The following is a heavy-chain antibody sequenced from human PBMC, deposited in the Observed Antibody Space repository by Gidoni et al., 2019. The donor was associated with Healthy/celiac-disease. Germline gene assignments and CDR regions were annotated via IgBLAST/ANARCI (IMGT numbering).Heavy chain of an antibody. J-gene: IGHJ1*01. V-gene: IGHV4-38-2*02. CDR1: GYSISSGYY. CDR2: IYHSGST. Sequence: QVQLQESGPGLVKPSETLSLTCTVSGYSISSGYYWGWLRQPPGKGLEWIGSIYHSGSTYYNPSLKSRVTISVDTSKNQFSLKLSSVTAADTAVYYCASSTLNYYDSSGYYYTPDEYFQHWGQGTLVTVSS. D-gene: IGHD3-22*01. CDR3: ASSTLNYYDSSGYYYTPDEYFQH.